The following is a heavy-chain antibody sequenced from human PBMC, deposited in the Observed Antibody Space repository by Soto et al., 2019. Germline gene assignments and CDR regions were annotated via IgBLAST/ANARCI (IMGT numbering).Heavy chain of an antibody. CDR1: GYDITTYW. D-gene: IGHD5-12*01. V-gene: IGHV5-10-1*01. CDR3: ARRTYSASSWLDP. J-gene: IGHJ5*02. CDR2: IDPSDSYI. Sequence: GESLKISCRGSGYDITTYWISWVRQMPGRGLEWLGRIDPSDSYINYGPSFQGHVSLSADRSTNTAYLQWNSVKASDTAIYYCARRTYSASSWLDPWGQGTLVTVSS.